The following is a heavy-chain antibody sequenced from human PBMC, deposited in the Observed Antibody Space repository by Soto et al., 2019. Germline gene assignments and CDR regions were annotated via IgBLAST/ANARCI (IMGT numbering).Heavy chain of an antibody. D-gene: IGHD2-2*01. J-gene: IGHJ3*02. CDR1: GGTFSSYA. CDR2: IIPIFGTA. CDR3: ARECSSTSCYGAFDI. V-gene: IGHV1-69*01. Sequence: QVQLVQSGAEVKKPGSSVKVSCKASGGTFSSYAISWVRQVPGQGLEWMGGIIPIFGTANYAQKFQGRVTITADESTSTASMELSSLRSEDTAVYYCARECSSTSCYGAFDIWGQGTMVTVSS.